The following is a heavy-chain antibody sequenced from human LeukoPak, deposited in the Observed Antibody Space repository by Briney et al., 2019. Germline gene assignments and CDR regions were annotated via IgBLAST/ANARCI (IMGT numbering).Heavy chain of an antibody. CDR2: INPSGGST. CDR1: GYTFTSYY. V-gene: IGHV1-46*01. Sequence: ASVKVSCKASGYTFTSYYMHWVRQAPGQGLEWMGIINPSGGSTSYAQKFQGRVTITTDESTSTAYMELSSLRSEDTAVYYCAREGGIAVAGFDYWGQGTLVTVSS. CDR3: AREGGIAVAGFDY. J-gene: IGHJ4*02. D-gene: IGHD6-19*01.